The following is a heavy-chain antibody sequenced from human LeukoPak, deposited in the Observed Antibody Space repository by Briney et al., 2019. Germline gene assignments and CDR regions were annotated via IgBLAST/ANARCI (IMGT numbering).Heavy chain of an antibody. V-gene: IGHV3-43*01. D-gene: IGHD5-18*01. CDR3: AKGDVDSPMNFYH. J-gene: IGHJ4*02. CDR1: GFMFDDYT. CDR2: INWDGGSR. Sequence: GGSLRRSWAASGFMFDDYTMQRVRQAPGKGLEGVSLINWDGGSRYYAASVKGRFTVSRDNSKNSLYLQMNSLRTEDTALYYCAKGDVDSPMNFYHWGQGTLVTVSS.